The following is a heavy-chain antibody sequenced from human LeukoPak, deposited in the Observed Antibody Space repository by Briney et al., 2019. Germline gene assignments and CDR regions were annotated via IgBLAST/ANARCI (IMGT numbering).Heavy chain of an antibody. J-gene: IGHJ4*02. CDR1: GFTFSSYG. Sequence: GGSLRLSCAASGFTFSSYGMHWVRQAPGKGLEGVAVIWYDGSNKYYADSVKGQFTISRDNSKNTLYLQMNSLRAEDTAVYYCARVRSSGWYNDYWGQGTLVTVSS. D-gene: IGHD6-19*01. CDR2: IWYDGSNK. CDR3: ARVRSSGWYNDY. V-gene: IGHV3-33*01.